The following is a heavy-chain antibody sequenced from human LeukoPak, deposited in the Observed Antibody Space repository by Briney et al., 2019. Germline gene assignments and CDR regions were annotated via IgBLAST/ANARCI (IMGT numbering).Heavy chain of an antibody. CDR2: IIPIFGTA. CDR3: AAYSGSYDGERGSYNWFDP. Sequence: SVKVSCKASGGTFSSYAISWVRQAPGQGLEWMGGIIPIFGTANYAQKFQGRVTITADESTSTAYMELSSLRSEDTAVYYCAAYSGSYDGERGSYNWFDPWGQGTLVTVSS. D-gene: IGHD1-26*01. CDR1: GGTFSSYA. J-gene: IGHJ5*02. V-gene: IGHV1-69*13.